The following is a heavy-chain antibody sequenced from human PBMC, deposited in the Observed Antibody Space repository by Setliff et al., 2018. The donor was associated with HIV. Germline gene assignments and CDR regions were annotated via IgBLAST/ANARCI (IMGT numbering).Heavy chain of an antibody. Sequence: LKISCAASGFMFSSYGMHWVRQAPGKGLEHISGISSDGGSMYYADSVRGRFTISRDNSKNTLYLQMDSLRGDDLAVYYCASGKNYIFWSSYFGMDVWGQGTTVTVSS. CDR1: GFMFSSYG. CDR2: ISSDGGSM. J-gene: IGHJ6*02. CDR3: ASGKNYIFWSSYFGMDV. V-gene: IGHV3-64*02. D-gene: IGHD3-3*01.